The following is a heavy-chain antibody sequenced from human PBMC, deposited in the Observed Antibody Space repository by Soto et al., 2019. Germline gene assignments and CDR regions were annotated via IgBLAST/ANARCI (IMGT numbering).Heavy chain of an antibody. J-gene: IGHJ4*02. D-gene: IGHD3-10*01. CDR2: INPILSMS. Sequence: QVQSVQSGAEVKRPGSSVKVSCKASGDTFSFYSINWVRQAPGLGLEWMGRINPILSMSNYAQKFQGRVTMTADKSTSTAYMDLSSLRSEDTAIYYCATSYGSGYRAFDYWGQGALVTVSS. CDR1: GDTFSFYS. CDR3: ATSYGSGYRAFDY. V-gene: IGHV1-69*02.